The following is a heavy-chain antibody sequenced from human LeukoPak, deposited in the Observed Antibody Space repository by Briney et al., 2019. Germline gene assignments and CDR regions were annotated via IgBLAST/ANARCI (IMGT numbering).Heavy chain of an antibody. Sequence: SETLSLTCAVYGGSFSGYYWSWIRQPPGKGLEWIGEINHSGSTNYNPSLKSRVTISVDTSKNQFSLKLSSVTAADTAVYYCARHVKQWLVRGWFDPWGQGTLVTVSS. CDR3: ARHVKQWLVRGWFDP. J-gene: IGHJ5*02. CDR1: GGSFSGYY. V-gene: IGHV4-34*01. D-gene: IGHD6-19*01. CDR2: INHSGST.